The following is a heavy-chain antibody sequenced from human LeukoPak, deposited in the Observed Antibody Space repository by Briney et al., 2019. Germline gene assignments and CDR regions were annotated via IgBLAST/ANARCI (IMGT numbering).Heavy chain of an antibody. D-gene: IGHD1-26*01. CDR1: GFTFDDYA. Sequence: GGSLRLSCAASGFTFDDYAMHWVRQAPGKGLEWVSGISWNSGSIGYADPVKGRFTISRDNSKNTLYLQMNSLRAEDTAVYYCAKDRRYSGSVRWFDPWGQGTLVTVSS. CDR2: ISWNSGSI. CDR3: AKDRRYSGSVRWFDP. V-gene: IGHV3-9*01. J-gene: IGHJ5*02.